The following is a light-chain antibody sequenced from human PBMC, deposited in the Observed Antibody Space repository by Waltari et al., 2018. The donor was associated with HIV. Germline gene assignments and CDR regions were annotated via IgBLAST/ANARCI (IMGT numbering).Light chain of an antibody. Sequence: QSALTQPRSVSGSPGQSVTISCTGTSSDVAAYNSVSWYQQHPGKAPKLMIYDVSERPSGVPDRFSGSKSGNTASLTISGLQAEDEADYYCCSYAGNYTPFVFGTGTKVTDL. CDR2: DVS. CDR1: SSDVAAYNS. V-gene: IGLV2-11*01. J-gene: IGLJ1*01. CDR3: CSYAGNYTPFV.